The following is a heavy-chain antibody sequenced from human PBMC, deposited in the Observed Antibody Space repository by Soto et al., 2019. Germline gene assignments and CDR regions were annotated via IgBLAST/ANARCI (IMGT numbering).Heavy chain of an antibody. D-gene: IGHD2-8*01. J-gene: IGHJ5*02. CDR1: GYTFTGYY. V-gene: IGHV1-2*02. CDR3: ARSRYCTNGVCYNNWFDP. CDR2: INANSGGT. Sequence: VKVSCKASGYTFTGYYMHWVRQAPGQGLEWMGWINANSGGTNYAQKFQGRVTMTRDTSISTAYMELSRLTSDDTAVYYCARSRYCTNGVCYNNWFDPWGQGTLVTVSS.